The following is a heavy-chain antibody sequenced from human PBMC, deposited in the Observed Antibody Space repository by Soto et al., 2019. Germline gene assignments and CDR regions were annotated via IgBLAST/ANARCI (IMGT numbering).Heavy chain of an antibody. CDR1: GFTFSSYG. CDR2: ISYDGSNK. D-gene: IGHD3-16*01. V-gene: IGHV3-30*03. CDR3: ARSAGGGYYYGMDV. Sequence: GSLRLSCAASGFTFSSYGMHWVRQAPGKGLEWVAVISYDGSNKYYADSVKGRFTISRDNSKNTLYLQMNSLRAEDTAVYYCARSAGGGYYYGMDVWGQGTTVTVSS. J-gene: IGHJ6*02.